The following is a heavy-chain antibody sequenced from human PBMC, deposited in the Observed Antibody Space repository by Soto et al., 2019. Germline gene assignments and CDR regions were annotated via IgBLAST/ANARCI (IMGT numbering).Heavy chain of an antibody. CDR2: MYNTGST. J-gene: IGHJ6*02. CDR1: GGSISGYY. D-gene: IGHD4-17*01. Sequence: SETLSLTCTVSGGSISGYYWSWIRQPPGKGLEWIGYMYNTGSTVYNPSFKSRVTISVDTSKNQFSLKLSSVTAADTAVYYCAREHRGYGDDGMDVWGQGTTVTV. V-gene: IGHV4-59*01. CDR3: AREHRGYGDDGMDV.